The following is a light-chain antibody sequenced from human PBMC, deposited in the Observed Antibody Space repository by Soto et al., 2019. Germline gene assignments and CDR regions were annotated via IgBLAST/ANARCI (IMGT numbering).Light chain of an antibody. CDR2: GAS. CDR3: HQYDDWPRT. Sequence: EIVMTQSPVTLSVSPGERATLSCRASQSVSNKLAWYQQKPGQAPRPLIYGASTRAIGIPDRFSGSGSGTEFTLTISSLQSEDFAVYYCHQYDDWPRTFGQGTKVGIK. J-gene: IGKJ1*01. CDR1: QSVSNK. V-gene: IGKV3-15*01.